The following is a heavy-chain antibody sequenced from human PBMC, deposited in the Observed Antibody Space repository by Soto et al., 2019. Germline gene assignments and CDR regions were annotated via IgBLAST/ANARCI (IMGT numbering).Heavy chain of an antibody. V-gene: IGHV1-58*02. CDR2: IVVGSGNT. J-gene: IGHJ4*02. Sequence: SVKVSCKASGYTFTSYAMHWVRQAPGQRLEWIGWIVVGSGNTNYAQKFQERVTITRDMSTSTAYMELSSLRSEDTAVYYCAADLKLWGQGTLVTVSS. CDR3: AADLKL. CDR1: GYTFTSYA.